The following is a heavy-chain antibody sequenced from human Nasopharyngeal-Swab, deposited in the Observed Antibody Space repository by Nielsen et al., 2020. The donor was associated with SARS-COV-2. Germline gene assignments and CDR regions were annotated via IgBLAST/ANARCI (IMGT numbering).Heavy chain of an antibody. CDR1: GFTFSSYA. J-gene: IGHJ6*02. V-gene: IGHV3-30-3*01. D-gene: IGHD6-13*01. CDR3: ARDQGSSWYTYYYYYGTDV. Sequence: GGSLRLSCAASGFTFSSYAMHWVRQAPGKGLEWVAVISYDGSKKYYADSVKGRFTISRDNSKNTPYLQMNSLRAEDTAVYYCARDQGSSWYTYYYYYGTDVWGQGTTVTVSS. CDR2: ISYDGSKK.